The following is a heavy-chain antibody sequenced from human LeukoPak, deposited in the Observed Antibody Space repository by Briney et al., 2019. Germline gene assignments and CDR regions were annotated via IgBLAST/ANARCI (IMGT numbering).Heavy chain of an antibody. J-gene: IGHJ5*02. V-gene: IGHV1-69*05. D-gene: IGHD6-19*01. CDR3: ARESSSSGWYKVENWFDP. Sequence: ASVKVSCKASGGTFSSYAISWVRQAPGQGLEWMGWIIPISGTANYAQKFQGRVTITTDESTSTAYMELSSLRSEDTAVYYCARESSSSGWYKVENWFDPWGQGTLVTVSS. CDR2: IIPISGTA. CDR1: GGTFSSYA.